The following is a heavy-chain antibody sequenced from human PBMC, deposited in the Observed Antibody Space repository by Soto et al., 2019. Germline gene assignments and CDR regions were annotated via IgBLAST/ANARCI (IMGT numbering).Heavy chain of an antibody. J-gene: IGHJ6*02. CDR1: GFTFSSYG. CDR2: ISYDGSNK. V-gene: IGHV3-30*18. CDR3: AKDRDGDFGTYYYYCGMDV. Sequence: QVQLVESGGGVVQPGRSLRLSCAASGFTFSSYGMHWVRQAPGKGLEWVAVISYDGSNKYYADSVKGRFTISRDNSKNTLYLQMNSLRAEDTAVYYCAKDRDGDFGTYYYYCGMDVWGQGATVTVSS. D-gene: IGHD4-17*01.